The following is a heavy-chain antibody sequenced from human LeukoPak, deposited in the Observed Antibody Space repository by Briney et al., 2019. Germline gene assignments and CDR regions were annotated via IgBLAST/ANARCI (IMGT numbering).Heavy chain of an antibody. CDR1: GGSISSYY. Sequence: SETLSLTCTVSGGSISSYYWSWIRQPPGKGLEWIGYLYNSGTTNYSPSLKSRITISVDTSKNQFSLKLTSVTAADTAVYYCARGTKLRYFDWSFDFWGQGTLVTVSS. CDR2: LYNSGTT. D-gene: IGHD3-9*01. J-gene: IGHJ4*02. V-gene: IGHV4-59*01. CDR3: ARGTKLRYFDWSFDF.